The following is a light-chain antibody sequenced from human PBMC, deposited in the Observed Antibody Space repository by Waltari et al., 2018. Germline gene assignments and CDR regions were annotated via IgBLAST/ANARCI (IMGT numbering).Light chain of an antibody. J-gene: IGKJ4*01. CDR2: GAS. CDR3: QQYNNWPPT. Sequence: EVVMTQSPVTLSVSPGERATLSCRASPSVSGDLAWYQKKPGQAHRLLIYGASTRATGIPVRFSGSGSGTEFTLTISCLQSEDLAIYYCQQYNNWPPTFGGGTKVEIK. CDR1: PSVSGD. V-gene: IGKV3-15*01.